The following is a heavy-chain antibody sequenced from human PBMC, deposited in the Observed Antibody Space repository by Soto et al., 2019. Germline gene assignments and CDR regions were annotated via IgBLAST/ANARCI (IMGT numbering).Heavy chain of an antibody. D-gene: IGHD3-22*01. CDR2: ISYDGSDK. CDR3: ARDYYKYYDSSGYYRSPAY. V-gene: IGHV3-30-3*01. CDR1: GFTFSSYA. Sequence: PGGSLRLSCAASGFTFSSYAMHWVRQAPGKGLEWVALISYDGSDKDYADSVKGRFTISRDNSRNTLFLQMNSLRAEDTAVYYCARDYYKYYDSSGYYRSPAYWGQGTLVTAPQ. J-gene: IGHJ4*02.